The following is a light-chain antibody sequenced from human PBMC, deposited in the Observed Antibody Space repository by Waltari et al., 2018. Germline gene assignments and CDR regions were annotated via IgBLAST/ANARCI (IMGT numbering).Light chain of an antibody. CDR2: DFN. CDR1: SSDIGGYNL. V-gene: IGLV2-23*02. Sequence: QSALTHPDSVSGSPGQWITISCTGTSSDIGGYNLVSWYQQHPGNAPKLMIYDFNKRPSVVSTRCSGSKSGNTASLTISGLQTEDEADYYCCSYGGSFTWIFGGGTKLTVL. J-gene: IGLJ2*01. CDR3: CSYGGSFTWI.